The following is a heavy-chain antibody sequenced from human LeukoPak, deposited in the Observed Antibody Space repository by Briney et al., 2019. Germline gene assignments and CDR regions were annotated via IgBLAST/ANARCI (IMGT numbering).Heavy chain of an antibody. CDR2: IYTSGST. CDR3: ARQGVVPYYYMDV. Sequence: SETLSLTCTVSGGSISSYYWSWIRQPPGKGLEWIGYIYTSGSTNYNPSLKSRDTISVDTSKNQFSLKLSSVTAADTAVYYCARQGVVPYYYMDVWGKGTTVTVSS. J-gene: IGHJ6*03. D-gene: IGHD3-3*01. CDR1: GGSISSYY. V-gene: IGHV4-4*09.